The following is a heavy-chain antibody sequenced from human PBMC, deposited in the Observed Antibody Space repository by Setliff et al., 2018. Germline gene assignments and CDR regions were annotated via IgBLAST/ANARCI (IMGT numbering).Heavy chain of an antibody. V-gene: IGHV3-7*01. J-gene: IGHJ3*01. CDR3: ARKSGSYYFNAFDL. CDR2: IKQDASEK. CDR1: GFTFSNFW. Sequence: GKSLKISCAASGFTFSNFWMSWGRQAPGKGLEWVANIKQDASEKYYVDSVKGRFTISRDNAKNSLYLQMNSLRAEDTAVYYCARKSGSYYFNAFDLWGQGTMVTVSS. D-gene: IGHD1-26*01.